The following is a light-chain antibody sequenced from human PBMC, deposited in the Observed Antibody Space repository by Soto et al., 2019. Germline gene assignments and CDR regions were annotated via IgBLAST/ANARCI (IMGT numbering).Light chain of an antibody. V-gene: IGKV1D-12*01. CDR2: DAS. Sequence: DIQMTQSPSSVSASVGDRVTITCRASLGVSNRLVWYQQKPGKAPNLLIYDASNLQSGVPSRFSGSGSGTDFTLTISSLQPEDFATYFCQQANSFPRTFGHGTRLEIK. CDR1: LGVSNR. CDR3: QQANSFPRT. J-gene: IGKJ5*01.